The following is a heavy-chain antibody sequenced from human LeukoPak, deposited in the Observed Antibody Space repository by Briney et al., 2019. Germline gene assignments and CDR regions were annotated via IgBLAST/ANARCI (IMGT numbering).Heavy chain of an antibody. Sequence: SETLSLTCAVYGGSFSGYYWSWIRQPPGKGLEWIGEINHSGSTNYNPSLKSRVTISVDTSKNQFSLKLSSVTAADTAVYYCARGLRYYDILTGYYTYYFDYWGQGTLVTASS. CDR1: GGSFSGYY. J-gene: IGHJ4*02. CDR3: ARGLRYYDILTGYYTYYFDY. D-gene: IGHD3-9*01. V-gene: IGHV4-34*01. CDR2: INHSGST.